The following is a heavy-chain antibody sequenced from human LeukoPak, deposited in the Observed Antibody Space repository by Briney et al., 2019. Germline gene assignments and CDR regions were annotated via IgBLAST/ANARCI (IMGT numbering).Heavy chain of an antibody. D-gene: IGHD7-27*01. J-gene: IGHJ4*02. Sequence: KGLEWDSSITSSGSTTYYADSVKGRFTISRDNSENTLYLQMSSLRADETALYYCAKGSNWGSGYYFDFWGQGALVTVSS. CDR3: AKGSNWGSGYYFDF. V-gene: IGHV3-23*01. CDR2: ITSSGSTT.